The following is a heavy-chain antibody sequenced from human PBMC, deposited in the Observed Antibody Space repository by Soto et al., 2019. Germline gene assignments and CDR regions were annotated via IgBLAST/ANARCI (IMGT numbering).Heavy chain of an antibody. CDR1: GGSISSGGYY. Sequence: SETLSLTCTVSGGSISSGGYYWSWIRQRPGKGLEWIGYIYYSGSTYYNPSLKSRVTISVDTSKNQFSLKLSSVTAADTAVYYCARVGITMVRGVISYGMDVWGQGTTVTVSS. V-gene: IGHV4-31*03. D-gene: IGHD3-10*01. CDR3: ARVGITMVRGVISYGMDV. CDR2: IYYSGST. J-gene: IGHJ6*02.